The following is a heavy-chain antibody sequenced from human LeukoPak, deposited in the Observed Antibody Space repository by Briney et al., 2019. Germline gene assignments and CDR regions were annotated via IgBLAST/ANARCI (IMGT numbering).Heavy chain of an antibody. J-gene: IGHJ4*02. CDR2: INHSGST. CDR1: GGSFSGYY. V-gene: IGHV4-34*01. Sequence: SETLSLTCAVYGGSFSGYYWSWIRRPPGKGLEWIGEINHSGSTNYNPSLKSRVTISVDTSKNQFSLKLSPVTAADTAVYYCARAGLDYWGQGTLVTVSS. CDR3: ARAGLDY.